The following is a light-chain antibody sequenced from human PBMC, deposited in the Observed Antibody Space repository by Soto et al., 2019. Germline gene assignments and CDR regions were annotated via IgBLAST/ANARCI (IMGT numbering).Light chain of an antibody. Sequence: DIQMTQSPSTLSASVGDRVTITCRASESSSGWLAWYQQKPGKATKLVMFKASTLESGVPSRFSGSGSGTEFTLSISSLQPDDFAIYYCQQYNSYPRTFGQGTKVEIK. CDR2: KAS. V-gene: IGKV1-5*03. J-gene: IGKJ1*01. CDR3: QQYNSYPRT. CDR1: ESSSGW.